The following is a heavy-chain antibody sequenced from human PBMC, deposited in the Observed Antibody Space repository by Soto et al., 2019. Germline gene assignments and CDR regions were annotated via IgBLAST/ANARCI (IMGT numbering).Heavy chain of an antibody. Sequence: ASVKVSCKASGYTFTSYFMHWVRQAPGQGLEWMGIINPSGGSTSYAQKFQGRVTMTRDTSTSTVYMELSSLRSEDTAVYYCARLYCSGGSCYSIDYWGQGTPVTVSS. D-gene: IGHD2-15*01. CDR1: GYTFTSYF. CDR3: ARLYCSGGSCYSIDY. J-gene: IGHJ4*02. V-gene: IGHV1-46*03. CDR2: INPSGGST.